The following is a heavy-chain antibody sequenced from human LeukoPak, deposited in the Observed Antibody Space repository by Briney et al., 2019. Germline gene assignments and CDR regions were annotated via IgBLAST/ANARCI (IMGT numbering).Heavy chain of an antibody. V-gene: IGHV3-23*01. Sequence: GGSLRLSCAASGFTFSSYAMSWVRQAPGKGLEWVSAISGSGGSTYYADSVKGRFTISRDNSKNTLYLQMNSLRDEDTAVYYCARDTGAAGIWGSFDYWGQGTLVTVSS. J-gene: IGHJ4*02. CDR2: ISGSGGST. D-gene: IGHD3-16*01. CDR1: GFTFSSYA. CDR3: ARDTGAAGIWGSFDY.